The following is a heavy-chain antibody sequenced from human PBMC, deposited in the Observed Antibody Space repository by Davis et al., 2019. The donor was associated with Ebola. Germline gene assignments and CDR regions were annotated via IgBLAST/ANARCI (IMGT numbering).Heavy chain of an antibody. J-gene: IGHJ1*01. CDR2: INDSGST. V-gene: IGHV4-34*01. CDR1: GESFSGYY. CDR3: ARDRSQPDLPNRDFQY. D-gene: IGHD2-8*01. Sequence: SETLSLTCAVYGESFSGYYWSWIRQPPGKGLEWIGEINDSGSTNYNPSLKSRVTISIDTSKNQFSLKLSSVTGADTAMYYCARDRSQPDLPNRDFQYWGQGNLVTVSS.